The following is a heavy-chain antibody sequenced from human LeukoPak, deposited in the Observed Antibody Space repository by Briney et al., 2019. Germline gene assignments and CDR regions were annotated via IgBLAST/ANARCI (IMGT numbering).Heavy chain of an antibody. J-gene: IGHJ4*02. D-gene: IGHD2-15*01. CDR2: INSDGSTT. V-gene: IGHV3-74*01. CDR1: GFTFSSYW. Sequence: QPGGSLRLSCATSGFTFSSYWMHWVRQAPGKGLVWGSCINSDGSTTNYADSVKGRFTISRDNAKNTRYLQMDSLRAEDTAVYYCARGRYCSGGSCYVYWGQGTLVTVSS. CDR3: ARGRYCSGGSCYVY.